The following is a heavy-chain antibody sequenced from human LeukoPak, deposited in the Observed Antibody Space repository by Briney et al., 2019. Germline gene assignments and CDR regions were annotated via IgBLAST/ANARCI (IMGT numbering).Heavy chain of an antibody. V-gene: IGHV4-30-2*01. CDR2: IYHSGST. D-gene: IGHD3-10*01. Sequence: SQTLSLTCAVSGGSISSGGYSWSWIRQPPGKGLEWIGYIYHSGSTYYNPSLKSRVTISVVRSKNQFSLKLSSVTAADTAVYYCTRVRTYGSGPFDPWGQGTLVTVSS. CDR3: TRVRTYGSGPFDP. CDR1: GGSISSGGYS. J-gene: IGHJ5*02.